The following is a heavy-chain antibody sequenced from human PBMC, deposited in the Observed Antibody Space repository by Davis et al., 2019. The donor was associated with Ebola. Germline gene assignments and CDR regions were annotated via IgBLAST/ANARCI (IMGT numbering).Heavy chain of an antibody. V-gene: IGHV4-59*01. Sequence: SETLSLTCPVSGGSISSYYWSWIRQPPGKGLEWIGYIYYSGSTTYNPSLKSRVTISVDTAKNQFSLKLSSLTAADAAVSYCARGDIAAAIPWYHYGMDVWGQGTTVTVSS. J-gene: IGHJ6*02. CDR3: ARGDIAAAIPWYHYGMDV. CDR2: IYYSGST. D-gene: IGHD6-13*01. CDR1: GGSISSYY.